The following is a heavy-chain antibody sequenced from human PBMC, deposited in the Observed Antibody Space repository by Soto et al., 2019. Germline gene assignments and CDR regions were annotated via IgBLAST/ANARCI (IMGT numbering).Heavy chain of an antibody. V-gene: IGHV4-30-4*01. CDR2: IYYSGST. CDR1: GGSISSGDYY. Sequence: QVQLQESGPGLVKPSQTLSLTCTVSGGSISSGDYYWSWIRQPPGKGLEWIGYIYYSGSTYYNPSLKSRVTISVDTSKKRFSLMLSSVTAADTAVYYCASAQRSPTVTTYYYYYMDVWGKGTTVTVS. D-gene: IGHD4-17*01. J-gene: IGHJ6*03. CDR3: ASAQRSPTVTTYYYYYMDV.